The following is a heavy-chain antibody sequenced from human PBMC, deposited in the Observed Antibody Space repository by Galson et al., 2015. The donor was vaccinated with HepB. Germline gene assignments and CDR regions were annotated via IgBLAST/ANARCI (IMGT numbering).Heavy chain of an antibody. D-gene: IGHD4-17*01. CDR1: GFTFDDYA. CDR3: AKDPSPTGDDAFDI. V-gene: IGHV3-9*01. J-gene: IGHJ3*02. Sequence: SLRLSCAASGFTFDDYAMHWVRQAPGKGLEWVSGISWNSGSIGYADSVKGRFTISRDNAKNSLYLQMNSLRAEDTALYYCAKDPSPTGDDAFDIWGQGTMVTVSS. CDR2: ISWNSGSI.